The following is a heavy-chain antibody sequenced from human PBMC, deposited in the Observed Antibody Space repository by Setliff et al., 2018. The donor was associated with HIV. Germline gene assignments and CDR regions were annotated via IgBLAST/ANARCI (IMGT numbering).Heavy chain of an antibody. J-gene: IGHJ5*02. CDR1: GYSISSGYY. CDR2: IYHSGST. V-gene: IGHV4-38-2*02. Sequence: SETLSLTCAVSGYSISSGYYWGWIRQSPGKGLEWIGSIYHSGSTYYNLSLKSRVTISVDTSKNQFSLKLTSVTAADTAVYYCARDGGLSITWEGPRSGFDPWGQGTLVTVYS. D-gene: IGHD1-26*01. CDR3: ARDGGLSITWEGPRSGFDP.